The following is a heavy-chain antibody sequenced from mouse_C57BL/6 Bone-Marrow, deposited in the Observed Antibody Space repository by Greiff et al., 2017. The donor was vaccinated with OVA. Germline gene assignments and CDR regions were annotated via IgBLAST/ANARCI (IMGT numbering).Heavy chain of an antibody. CDR2: ISDGGSYT. D-gene: IGHD1-1*01. V-gene: IGHV5-4*01. Sequence: EVKLMESGGGLVKPGGSLKLSCAASGFTFSSYAMSWVRQTPEKRLEWVATISDGGSYTYYPDNVKGRFTIARDNAKNNLYLQMSDLKSEDTAMYYCAREGPFTQDHWGQGTSVTVS. J-gene: IGHJ4*01. CDR1: GFTFSSYA. CDR3: AREGPFTQDH.